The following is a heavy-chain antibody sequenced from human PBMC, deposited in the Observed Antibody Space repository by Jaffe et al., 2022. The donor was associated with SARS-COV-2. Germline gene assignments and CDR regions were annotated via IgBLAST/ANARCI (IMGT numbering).Heavy chain of an antibody. CDR2: ISYDGSNK. Sequence: QVQLVESGGGVVQPGRSLRLSCAASGFTFSSYGMHWVRQAPGKGLEWVAVISYDGSNKYYADSVKGRFTISRDNSKNTLYLQMNSLRAEDTAVYYCAKDRRYCSSTSCYTPYYYYGMDVWGQGTTVTVSS. CDR1: GFTFSSYG. D-gene: IGHD2-2*02. V-gene: IGHV3-30*18. CDR3: AKDRRYCSSTSCYTPYYYYGMDV. J-gene: IGHJ6*02.